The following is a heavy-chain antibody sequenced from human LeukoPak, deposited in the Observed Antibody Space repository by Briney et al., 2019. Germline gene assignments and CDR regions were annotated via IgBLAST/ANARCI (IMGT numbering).Heavy chain of an antibody. Sequence: PSETLPLTCTLSRGSISTYYWSWIRQPPGKGLEWIGYVYYSGGAPSNPSLKSRVTISVDTSKNQFSLKLTSVIAAHTAVYYCARHKWDQNWFDPWGQGTLVTVSP. CDR2: VYYSGGA. J-gene: IGHJ5*02. CDR3: ARHKWDQNWFDP. CDR1: RGSISTYY. D-gene: IGHD1-26*01. V-gene: IGHV4-59*01.